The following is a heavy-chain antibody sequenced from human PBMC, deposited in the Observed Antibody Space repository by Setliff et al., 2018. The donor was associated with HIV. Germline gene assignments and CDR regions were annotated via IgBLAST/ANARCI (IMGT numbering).Heavy chain of an antibody. V-gene: IGHV4-61*02. Sequence: SETLSLTCTVSGGSISSGSYYWSWIRQPAGKGLEWIGRIYTSGSTNYNPSLKSRVTISVDTSKNQFSLKLSSVTAEDTAVYCCAREFTSVAGTRPPFDPWGQGTLVTVSS. CDR3: AREFTSVAGTRPPFDP. D-gene: IGHD6-19*01. J-gene: IGHJ5*02. CDR2: IYTSGST. CDR1: GGSISSGSYY.